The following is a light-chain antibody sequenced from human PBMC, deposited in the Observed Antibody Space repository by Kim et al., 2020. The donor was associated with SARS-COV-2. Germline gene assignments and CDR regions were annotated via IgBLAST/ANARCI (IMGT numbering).Light chain of an antibody. Sequence: RTTINCRSSQSVLRTSNNYNYLAWYQQKAGQPPKLLIYWASSRESGVPDRFSGSGSGTDFTLTISSLQAEDVAVYYCHQYYDAPYTFGQGTKLEIK. CDR1: QSVLRTSNNYNY. CDR3: HQYYDAPYT. V-gene: IGKV4-1*01. J-gene: IGKJ2*01. CDR2: WAS.